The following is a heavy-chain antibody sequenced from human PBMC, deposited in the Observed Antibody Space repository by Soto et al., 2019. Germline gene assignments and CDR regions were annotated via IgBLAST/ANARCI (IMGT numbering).Heavy chain of an antibody. V-gene: IGHV1-18*01. J-gene: IGHJ6*03. CDR2: ISGYNGNT. D-gene: IGHD4-4*01. CDR3: AKADSNYAGRFSYYYMDV. Sequence: ASVKVSCTASGYTFSRYGISWVRQAPGQGLEWMGWISGYNGNTHYSQKFQGKVTMTTDTSTSTAYMELRNLRSDDTAVYYCAKADSNYAGRFSYYYMDVWGQGTTVTVSS. CDR1: GYTFSRYG.